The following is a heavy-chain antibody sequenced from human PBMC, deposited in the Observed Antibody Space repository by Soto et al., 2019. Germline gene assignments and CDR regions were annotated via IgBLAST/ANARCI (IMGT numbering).Heavy chain of an antibody. D-gene: IGHD3-10*01. CDR1: GYTFTSYD. Sequence: GASVKVSCKASGYTFTSYDINWVRQATGQGLEWMGWMNPNSGNTGYAQKFQGRVTMTRNTSISTAYMELSSLRSEDTAVYYCASLYYYGSGSYQGSPYYYYYYMDVWGKGTTVTVSS. V-gene: IGHV1-8*01. CDR2: MNPNSGNT. CDR3: ASLYYYGSGSYQGSPYYYYYYMDV. J-gene: IGHJ6*03.